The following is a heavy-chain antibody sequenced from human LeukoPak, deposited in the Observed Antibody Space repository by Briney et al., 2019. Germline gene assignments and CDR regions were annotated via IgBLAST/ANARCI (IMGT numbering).Heavy chain of an antibody. D-gene: IGHD2/OR15-2a*01. CDR2: ISGTGLSK. J-gene: IGHJ4*02. CDR1: GFTFGSYG. V-gene: IGHV3-23*01. Sequence: GGSLRLSCAASGFTFGSYGMSWVRQAPGKGLEWVSFISGTGLSKYYVDSVKGRFTISRDNSKNMMYLQMNNLRAEDTAVYYCVSFYETYWGRGTLVTVSS. CDR3: VSFYETY.